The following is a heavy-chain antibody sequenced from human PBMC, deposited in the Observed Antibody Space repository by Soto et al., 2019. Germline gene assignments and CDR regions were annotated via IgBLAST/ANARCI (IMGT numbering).Heavy chain of an antibody. J-gene: IGHJ3*02. CDR3: ARNVNKSINMIVGAFDI. CDR2: IYPGDSDT. CDR1: GYSFTSYW. Sequence: PGESLKISCKGSGYSFTSYWIGWVRQMPGKGLEWMGIIYPGDSDTRYSPSFQGQVTISADKSISTAYLQWSSLKASDTAMYYCARNVNKSINMIVGAFDIWGQGKMVTVSS. D-gene: IGHD3-22*01. V-gene: IGHV5-51*01.